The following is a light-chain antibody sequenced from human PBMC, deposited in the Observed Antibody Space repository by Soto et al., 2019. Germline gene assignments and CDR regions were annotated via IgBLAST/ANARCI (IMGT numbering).Light chain of an antibody. Sequence: QSALTQPASVSGSPGQWITISSTGTSSDVGGYNYVSWYQQHPGKAPKLMIYEVSNRPSGVSNRFSGSKSGNTASLTISGLQAEDEADYYCSSYTSSSTYVFGTGTKLTVL. J-gene: IGLJ1*01. CDR3: SSYTSSSTYV. V-gene: IGLV2-14*01. CDR2: EVS. CDR1: SSDVGGYNY.